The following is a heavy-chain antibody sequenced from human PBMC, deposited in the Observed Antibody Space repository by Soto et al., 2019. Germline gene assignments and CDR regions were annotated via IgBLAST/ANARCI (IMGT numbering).Heavy chain of an antibody. CDR2: ISSSSSYI. CDR3: ARDWYSSSWYYFDY. V-gene: IGHV3-21*01. J-gene: IGHJ4*02. CDR1: GFTFSSYA. Sequence: GGSLRLSCAASGFTFSSYAMSWVRQAPGKGLEWVSSISSSSSYIYYADSVKGRFTISRDNAKNSLYLQMNSLRAEDTAVYYCARDWYSSSWYYFDYWGQGTLVTVSS. D-gene: IGHD6-13*01.